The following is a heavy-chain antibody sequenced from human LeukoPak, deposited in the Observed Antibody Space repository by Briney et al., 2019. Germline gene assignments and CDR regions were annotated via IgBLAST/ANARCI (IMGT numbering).Heavy chain of an antibody. V-gene: IGHV4-39*07. CDR2: IYYSGST. CDR3: ARADFTMVRGVHAPHWFDP. CDR1: GGSISSSSYY. Sequence: SETLSLTCTVSGGSISSSSYYWGWIRQPPGKGLEWIGSIYYSGSTYYNPSLKSRVTIPLDTSKNQFSLKLNSVTAADTAVYYCARADFTMVRGVHAPHWFDPWGQGTLVTVSS. J-gene: IGHJ5*02. D-gene: IGHD3-10*01.